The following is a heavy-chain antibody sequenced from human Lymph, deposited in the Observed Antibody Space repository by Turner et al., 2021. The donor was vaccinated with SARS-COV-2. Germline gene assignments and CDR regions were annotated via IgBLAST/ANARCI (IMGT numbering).Heavy chain of an antibody. CDR1: GFTFNNFA. CDR2: ISGSGHNT. CDR3: AKEGYAVAVPAHWFDP. V-gene: IGHV3-23*01. J-gene: IGHJ5*02. Sequence: EVQLLESGGGLVQPGGSLRLSCAASGFTFNNFAMIWVRPAPGRGLGWVSGISGSGHNTYYADSVKGRFTISRDNSKNTLYLQMNSLRAENTAIYYCAKEGYAVAVPAHWFDPWGQGTLVTVSS. D-gene: IGHD6-19*01.